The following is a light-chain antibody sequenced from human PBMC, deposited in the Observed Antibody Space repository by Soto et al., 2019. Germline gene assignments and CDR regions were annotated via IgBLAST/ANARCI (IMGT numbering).Light chain of an antibody. Sequence: QSVLTQSPSASASLGASGKLTCTLSSGHNTYAIAWHQQQPEKGPRYLMKVNSDGSHSKGDGIPDRFSGSSSGAERYLTISSLRSEDEADYFCQTWGTGIRVFGGGTKRTVL. CDR3: QTWGTGIRV. V-gene: IGLV4-69*01. CDR1: SGHNTYA. CDR2: VNSDGSH. J-gene: IGLJ3*02.